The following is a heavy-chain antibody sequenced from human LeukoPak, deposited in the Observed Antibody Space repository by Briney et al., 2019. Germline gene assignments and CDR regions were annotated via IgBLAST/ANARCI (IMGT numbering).Heavy chain of an antibody. CDR2: IWYDGSNK. Sequence: GGSLRLSCAASGFTFSSYAMSWVRQAPGKGLEWVAVIWYDGSNKYYADSVKGRFTISRDNSKNTLYLQMNSLRAEDTAVYYCAKGGEGSSSFFWGQGTLVTVSS. D-gene: IGHD6-6*01. V-gene: IGHV3-33*06. CDR1: GFTFSSYA. CDR3: AKGGEGSSSFF. J-gene: IGHJ4*02.